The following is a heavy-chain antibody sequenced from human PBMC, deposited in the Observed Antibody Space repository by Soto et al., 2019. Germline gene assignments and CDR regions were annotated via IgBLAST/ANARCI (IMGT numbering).Heavy chain of an antibody. CDR2: ISTSSTFI. D-gene: IGHD1-1*01. CDR1: GFTFSSWT. Sequence: EVRLAESGGGLVQPGGSLTLSCAVSGFTFSSWTMNWVRQAPGKGLEWVSSISTSSTFIYYADSVKGRFTISRDNAKDSLYLNMNNLRADDTAVYYCAKGGTHFDYWGQGTLLTVSS. CDR3: AKGGTHFDY. J-gene: IGHJ4*02. V-gene: IGHV3-21*01.